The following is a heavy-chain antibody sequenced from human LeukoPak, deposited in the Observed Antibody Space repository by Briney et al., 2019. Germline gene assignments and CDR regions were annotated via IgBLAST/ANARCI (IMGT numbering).Heavy chain of an antibody. CDR2: IYTSGST. V-gene: IGHV4-61*02. D-gene: IGHD3-10*01. CDR3: ARGVTAGYYYMDV. CDR1: GGSISSGSYY. J-gene: IGHJ6*03. Sequence: SETLSLTCSVSGGSISSGSYYWSWIRQPAGKGLEWIGRIYTSGSTNYNPSLKSRVTISVDTSKNQFSLKLSSVTAADTAVYYCARGVTAGYYYMDVWGKGTTVTVSS.